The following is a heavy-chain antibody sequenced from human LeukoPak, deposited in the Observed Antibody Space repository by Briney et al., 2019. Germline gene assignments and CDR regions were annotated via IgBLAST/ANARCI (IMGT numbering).Heavy chain of an antibody. CDR2: IYHSGST. CDR1: GYSISSDYF. Sequence: PSETLSLICIVSGYSISSDYFWGWIRQPPGKGLEWIGNIYHSGSTHYNPSLTSRVTISVDTSKNQFSLKLSSVTAADTAVYYCARFGIAAAGTDWGQGTLVTVSS. D-gene: IGHD6-13*01. J-gene: IGHJ4*02. V-gene: IGHV4-38-2*02. CDR3: ARFGIAAAGTD.